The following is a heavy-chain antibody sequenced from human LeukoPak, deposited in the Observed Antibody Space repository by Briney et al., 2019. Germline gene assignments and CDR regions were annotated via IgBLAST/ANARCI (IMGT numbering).Heavy chain of an antibody. CDR3: ARLGNGWLVRNYYYYGMDV. Sequence: SVKVSCKASGGTFSSYAISWVRQAPGQGLEWMGGIIPIFGTANYAQKFQGSVTITADESRSTAYMELSSLRSEDTAVYYCARLGNGWLVRNYYYYGMDVWGQGTTVTVSS. V-gene: IGHV1-69*13. D-gene: IGHD6-19*01. CDR2: IIPIFGTA. J-gene: IGHJ6*02. CDR1: GGTFSSYA.